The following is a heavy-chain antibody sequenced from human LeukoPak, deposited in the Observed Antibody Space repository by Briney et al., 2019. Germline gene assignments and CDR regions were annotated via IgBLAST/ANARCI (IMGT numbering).Heavy chain of an antibody. V-gene: IGHV4-4*02. CDR1: GGSLTTDNW. CDR3: ARGYYHDSK. J-gene: IGHJ4*02. Sequence: SETLSLTCAVSGGSLTTDNWWTWVRQPPGKVLEWIGEIHHSGSTNYNPSLKSRVTISIDKSKNRFSLKLTSVTAADTAVYYCARGYYHDSKWGQGILVTVSS. CDR2: IHHSGST. D-gene: IGHD3-22*01.